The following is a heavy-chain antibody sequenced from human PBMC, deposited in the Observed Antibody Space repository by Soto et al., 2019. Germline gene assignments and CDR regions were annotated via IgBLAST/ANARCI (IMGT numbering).Heavy chain of an antibody. Sequence: SETLSLTCSVSTYSINSGFFWGWIRQPPGKGLEWIGSIFHTGDTYYNPSLKSRITMSVDTSRNQFSLKLTSLTAADTAVYYCARDTNSLDPWGQGTLVTVSS. CDR1: TYSINSGFF. CDR2: IFHTGDT. J-gene: IGHJ5*02. CDR3: ARDTNSLDP. D-gene: IGHD3-16*01. V-gene: IGHV4-38-2*02.